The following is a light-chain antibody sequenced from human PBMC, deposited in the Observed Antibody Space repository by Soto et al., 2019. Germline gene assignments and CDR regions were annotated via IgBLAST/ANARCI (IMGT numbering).Light chain of an antibody. Sequence: EIVMTQSPATLSVSPGERATLSCRASQSVSLNLAWYQQKPGQAPRLLIFAASTRATGIPARFSGSGSGTEFTLTISSLQSEDFAVYYCQQYDNWPPWTFGQGTKVDIK. CDR3: QQYDNWPPWT. V-gene: IGKV3-15*01. J-gene: IGKJ1*01. CDR1: QSVSLN. CDR2: AAS.